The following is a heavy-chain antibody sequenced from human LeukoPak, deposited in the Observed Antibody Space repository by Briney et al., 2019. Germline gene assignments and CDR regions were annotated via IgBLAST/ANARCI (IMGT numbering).Heavy chain of an antibody. CDR1: GYTLTSYL. CDR3: LREASTTWPNWFDP. J-gene: IGHJ5*02. Sequence: ASVKDSCMASGYTLTSYLISAVRQAPGQELDWMGWISIYNGDTNYSQKLQGRVTITTEKSSREDYMYASSQRTADTPVYYFLREASTTWPNWFDPWGQGTLVTVSS. V-gene: IGHV1-18*01. D-gene: IGHD1-14*01. CDR2: ISIYNGDT.